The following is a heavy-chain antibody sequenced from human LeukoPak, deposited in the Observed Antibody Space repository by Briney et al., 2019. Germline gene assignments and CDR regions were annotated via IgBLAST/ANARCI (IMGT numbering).Heavy chain of an antibody. CDR2: IKQDGSEK. CDR1: GFTFSRYW. D-gene: IGHD4-17*01. J-gene: IGHJ5*01. V-gene: IGHV3-7*01. CDR3: ARASTVATGWLDS. Sequence: GGSLRLSCAVSGFTFSRYWMTWVRQAPGKGLEWVANIKQDGSEKNYVDSVKGRFTISRDNAKISLYLQMNILRGDDTAVYYCARASTVATGWLDSWGQGTLVTVSS.